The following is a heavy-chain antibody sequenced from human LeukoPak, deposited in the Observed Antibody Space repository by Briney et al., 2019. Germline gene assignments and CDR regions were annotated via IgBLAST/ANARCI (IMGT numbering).Heavy chain of an antibody. V-gene: IGHV3-30*02. J-gene: IGHJ6*03. CDR2: IRYDGSNK. Sequence: PGGSLRLSCAASGFTFSSYGMHWVRQAPGKGLEWVAFIRYDGSNKYYADSVKGRFTISRDNSKNTLYLQMNSLRAEDTAVYYCAKGVGSSYYYYYYMDVWGKGTTVTISS. CDR1: GFTFSSYG. D-gene: IGHD6-13*01. CDR3: AKGVGSSYYYYYYMDV.